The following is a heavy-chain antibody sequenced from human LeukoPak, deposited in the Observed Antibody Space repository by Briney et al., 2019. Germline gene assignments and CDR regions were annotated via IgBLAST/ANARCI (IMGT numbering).Heavy chain of an antibody. CDR3: ARERAATSGMDV. V-gene: IGHV3-23*01. CDR1: GGSTFRRYD. D-gene: IGHD5-12*01. Sequence: GGSLRLSCAASGGSTFRRYDLTWVRQAPGKGLEWVSLMSSGGTTYYADAVKGRFTISRDNSKNTLYLQMNSLRAEDTAVYYCARERAATSGMDVWGQGTTVTVSS. J-gene: IGHJ6*02. CDR2: MSSGGTT.